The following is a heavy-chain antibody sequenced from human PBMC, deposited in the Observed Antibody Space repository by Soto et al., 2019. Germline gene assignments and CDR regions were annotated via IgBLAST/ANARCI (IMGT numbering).Heavy chain of an antibody. CDR1: GYTFTSYA. J-gene: IGHJ6*02. CDR3: ARDRYRAAAPSSYYYYGMDV. D-gene: IGHD6-13*01. V-gene: IGHV1-3*01. Sequence: GASVKGSCKASGYTFTSYAMHWVGQAPGQKPEWMGWINAGNGNTKYSQKFQGRVTITRDTSASTAYMELSSLRSEDTAVYYCARDRYRAAAPSSYYYYGMDVWGQETTVTVSS. CDR2: INAGNGNT.